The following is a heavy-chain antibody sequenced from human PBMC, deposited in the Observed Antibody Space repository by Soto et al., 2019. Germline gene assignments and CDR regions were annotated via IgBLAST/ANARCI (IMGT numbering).Heavy chain of an antibody. Sequence: ASVKVSCKASGYTFTSYGISWVRQAPGQGLEWMGWISAYNGNTNYAQKLQGRVTMTTDTSTSTAYMELRSLRSEDTAVYYCARCRTKDSSSSIVDNWLDPWGQGNLVTVSS. CDR3: ARCRTKDSSSSIVDNWLDP. CDR1: GYTFTSYG. V-gene: IGHV1-18*01. CDR2: ISAYNGNT. D-gene: IGHD6-6*01. J-gene: IGHJ5*01.